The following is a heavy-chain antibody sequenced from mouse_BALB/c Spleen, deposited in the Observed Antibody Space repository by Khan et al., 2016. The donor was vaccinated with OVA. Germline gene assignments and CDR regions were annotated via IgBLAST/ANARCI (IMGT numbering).Heavy chain of an antibody. D-gene: IGHD2-10*01. CDR1: GFSLTSYG. V-gene: IGHV2-6-1*01. Sequence: QVQLQQSGPGLVAPSQSLSITCTISGFSLTSYGVHWLRQPPGKGLVWLVVIWSDGSTASNSALKSRLSISKDNSKSQVFLKMNSLQTDDTAMYYCARQPYYHYYVMDYWGQGTSVTVSS. CDR3: ARQPYYHYYVMDY. J-gene: IGHJ4*01. CDR2: IWSDGST.